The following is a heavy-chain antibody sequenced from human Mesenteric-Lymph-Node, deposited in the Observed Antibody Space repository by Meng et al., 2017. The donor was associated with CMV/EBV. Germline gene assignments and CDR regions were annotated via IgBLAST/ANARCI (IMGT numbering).Heavy chain of an antibody. CDR2: INPNSGGT. Sequence: ASVKVSCKASGYTFTAYYIHWVRQVPGQGLEWMGWINPNSGGTNYAQKFQGRVTMTRDTSISTAYMELSRLRSDDTAVYYCARVAPNYYGSGSHDAFDIWGQGTMVTVSS. CDR1: GYTFTAYY. J-gene: IGHJ3*02. CDR3: ARVAPNYYGSGSHDAFDI. V-gene: IGHV1-2*02. D-gene: IGHD3-10*01.